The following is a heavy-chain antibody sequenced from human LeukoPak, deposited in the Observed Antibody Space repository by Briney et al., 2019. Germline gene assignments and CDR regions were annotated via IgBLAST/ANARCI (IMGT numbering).Heavy chain of an antibody. J-gene: IGHJ4*02. CDR1: GFTFSSYS. CDR3: ARDRAGVAYYYESSGYSY. CDR2: ISSSSSTI. D-gene: IGHD3-22*01. V-gene: IGHV3-48*01. Sequence: GESLILSCAASGFTFSSYSMNWVRQAPGKGLEWIAYISSSSSTIYYADSVEGRFTISRDNAKDSLYLQMHSLRAEDTAVYYCARDRAGVAYYYESSGYSYWGQGTLVTVSS.